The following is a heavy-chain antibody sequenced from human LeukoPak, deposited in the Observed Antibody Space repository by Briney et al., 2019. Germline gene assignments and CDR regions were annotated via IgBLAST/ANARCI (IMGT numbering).Heavy chain of an antibody. Sequence: GGSLRLSCVASGFTFSSYAMSWVRQAPGRGLEWVSVVSGGGHNTYYADSVKGRFTMSRDNSKRTVYLQMNSLRAEDTAVYYCAKDRSSWYYPFDSWGQGTLVTVSS. CDR2: VSGGGHNT. V-gene: IGHV3-23*01. CDR1: GFTFSSYA. D-gene: IGHD3-3*01. J-gene: IGHJ4*02. CDR3: AKDRSSWYYPFDS.